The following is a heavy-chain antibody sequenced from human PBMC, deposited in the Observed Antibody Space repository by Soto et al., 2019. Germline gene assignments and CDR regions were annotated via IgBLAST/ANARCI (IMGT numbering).Heavy chain of an antibody. Sequence: SETLSLTCTVSGGSISSGGYYWSWIRQHPGKGLEWIGYIYYSGSTYYNPSLKSRVTISVDTSKNQFSLKLSSVTAADTAVYYCARGTSSSYYDSSGYFPAYWFDPWGQGTLVTVSS. CDR1: GGSISSGGYY. V-gene: IGHV4-31*03. CDR2: IYYSGST. D-gene: IGHD3-22*01. J-gene: IGHJ5*02. CDR3: ARGTSSSYYDSSGYFPAYWFDP.